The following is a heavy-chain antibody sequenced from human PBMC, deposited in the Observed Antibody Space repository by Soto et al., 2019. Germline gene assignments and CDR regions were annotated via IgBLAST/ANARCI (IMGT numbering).Heavy chain of an antibody. J-gene: IGHJ5*02. V-gene: IGHV3-73*02. Sequence: EVQLVESGGGLVQPGGSLKLACAASGFSFSDSAMHWVRQASGKGLEWVGRIGSKGQNYATTYAASVKGRFIISTDESKNTAHMQMNSLKTEDTAVYYCTKYSGTSSAPAALGQGTLVTVSS. D-gene: IGHD1-26*01. CDR1: GFSFSDSA. CDR2: IGSKGQNYAT. CDR3: TKYSGTSSAPAA.